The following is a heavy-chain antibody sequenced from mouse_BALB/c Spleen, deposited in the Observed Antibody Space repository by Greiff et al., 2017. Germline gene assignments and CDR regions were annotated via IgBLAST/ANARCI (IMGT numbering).Heavy chain of an antibody. CDR2: INPGGGGT. CDR3: GRGGYAGGMDY. V-gene: IGHV1-54*01. J-gene: IGHJ4*01. CDR1: GYAFTNYL. Sequence: QVQLQQSGAELVRPGTSVTVSCKASGYAFTNYLIEWVKQRPGQGLEWLGVINPGGGGTNYNEQFTGKATLTADKSSRTAFMQLSSLTSDDSAVYCGGRGGYAGGMDYWGQGTSVTVSA. D-gene: IGHD2-2*01.